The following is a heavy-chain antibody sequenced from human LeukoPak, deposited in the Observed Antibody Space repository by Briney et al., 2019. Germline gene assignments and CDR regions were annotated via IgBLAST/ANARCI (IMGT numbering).Heavy chain of an antibody. D-gene: IGHD1-26*01. V-gene: IGHV1-69*04. CDR2: IIPILGIA. CDR3: ARDVGVGAITHDAFDI. CDR1: GGTFSSYA. J-gene: IGHJ3*02. Sequence: ASVKVSCKASGGTFSSYAISWVRQAPGQGLEWMGRIIPILGIANYAQKFQGRVTITADKSTSTAYMELSSLRSDDTAVYYCARDVGVGAITHDAFDIWGQGTMVTVSS.